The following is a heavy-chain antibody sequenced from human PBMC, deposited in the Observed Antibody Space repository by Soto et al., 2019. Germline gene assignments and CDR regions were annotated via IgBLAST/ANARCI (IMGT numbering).Heavy chain of an antibody. J-gene: IGHJ4*02. CDR2: ISGSGGAT. CDR3: AKERGEYYDSSGYYY. Sequence: PGGSLRLSCAASGFTFSSYDMSWVRQAPGKGLEWVSAISGSGGATYYADSVKGRFTISRYNSKDTLSLQMNSLRAEETAVYYWAKERGEYYDSSGYYYWGQGTLVTVAS. D-gene: IGHD3-22*01. CDR1: GFTFSSYD. V-gene: IGHV3-23*01.